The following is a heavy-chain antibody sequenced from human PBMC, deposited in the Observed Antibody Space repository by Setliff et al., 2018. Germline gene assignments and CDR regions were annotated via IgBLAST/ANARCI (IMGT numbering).Heavy chain of an antibody. CDR1: GYTFTSYD. V-gene: IGHV1-8*02. J-gene: IGHJ3*02. CDR3: ARQPSKYDHFWGTYRLDAFDI. D-gene: IGHD3-16*02. CDR2: MNPNSGNT. Sequence: SVKVSCKASGYTFTSYDINWVRQATGQGLEWMGWMNPNSGNTGYAQKFQGRVTMTRNTSISTAYMELSSLRSEDTAVYYCARQPSKYDHFWGTYRLDAFDIWGQGTMVTVSS.